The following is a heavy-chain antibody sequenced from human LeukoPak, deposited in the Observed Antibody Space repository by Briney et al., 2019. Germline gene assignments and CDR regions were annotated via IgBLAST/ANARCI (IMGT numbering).Heavy chain of an antibody. CDR3: AKGSGARGPRY. J-gene: IGHJ4*02. V-gene: IGHV3-23*01. CDR1: GFTFSSYS. CDR2: ISGSGGST. D-gene: IGHD1-26*01. Sequence: GGSLRLSCAASGFTFSSYSMNWVRQAPGKGLEWVSAISGSGGSTYYADSVKGRFTISRDNSKNTLYLQMNSLRAEDTAVYYCAKGSGARGPRYWGQGTLVTVSS.